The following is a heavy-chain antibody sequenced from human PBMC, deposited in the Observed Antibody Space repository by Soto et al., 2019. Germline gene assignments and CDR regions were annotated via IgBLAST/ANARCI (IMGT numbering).Heavy chain of an antibody. CDR2: ISYDGSNK. D-gene: IGHD3-16*01. CDR1: GFTFSSYA. V-gene: IGHV3-30-3*01. J-gene: IGHJ4*02. CDR3: ARAYEGDYFAC. Sequence: QVQLVESGGGVVQPGRSLRLSCAASGFTFSSYAMHWVRQAPGKGLEWVAVISYDGSNKYYADSVKGRFTISRDNSKNKLYLQMNSLRAEDTAVYYCARAYEGDYFACWGQGTLVTVSS.